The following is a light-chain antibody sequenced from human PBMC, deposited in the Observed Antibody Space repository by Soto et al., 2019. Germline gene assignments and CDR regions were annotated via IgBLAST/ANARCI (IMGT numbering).Light chain of an antibody. CDR2: GAS. CDR3: QQYGSSPRT. Sequence: ILLTQSPATLSLSPGERATLSCRASQSVSSYLAWYQQKPGQAPRLLIYGASSRATGIPDRFSGSGSGTDFTLTISRLEPEDFEVYYCQQYGSSPRTFGQGTRLEIK. J-gene: IGKJ5*01. CDR1: QSVSSY. V-gene: IGKV3-20*01.